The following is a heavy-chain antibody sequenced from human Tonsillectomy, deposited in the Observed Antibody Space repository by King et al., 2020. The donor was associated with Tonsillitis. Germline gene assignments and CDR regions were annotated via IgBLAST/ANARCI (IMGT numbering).Heavy chain of an antibody. D-gene: IGHD3-16*01. V-gene: IGHV3-66*04. CDR1: GFTVSNNY. CDR2: IYSGDST. J-gene: IGHJ2*01. CDR3: ARLIGAQWGLADWYFDL. Sequence: VQLVESGGGLVQPGGSLRLSCAASGFTVSNNYMSWVRQAPRKGLECVSIIYSGDSTFYADSVKGRFTISRDNSKNTLYLQMNSLRAEDTAVYYCARLIGAQWGLADWYFDLWGRGTLVTVSS.